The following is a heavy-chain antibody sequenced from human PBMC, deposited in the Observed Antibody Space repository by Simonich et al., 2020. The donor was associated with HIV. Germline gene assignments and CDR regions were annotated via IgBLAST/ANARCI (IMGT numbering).Heavy chain of an antibody. D-gene: IGHD3-10*01. J-gene: IGHJ4*02. CDR1: GYSFTRYD. V-gene: IGHV1-8*01. CDR2: MNPNSAKT. Sequence: QVQLVQSGAEVKEPGASVKVSCKASGYSFTRYDINWVRQATGQGLEWMGWMNPNSAKTGYAKKFQGRVTMTADTSTNTAYMELRSLRSDDTAVYYCARRLLWFGESSYYFDYWGQGTLVTVSS. CDR3: ARRLLWFGESSYYFDY.